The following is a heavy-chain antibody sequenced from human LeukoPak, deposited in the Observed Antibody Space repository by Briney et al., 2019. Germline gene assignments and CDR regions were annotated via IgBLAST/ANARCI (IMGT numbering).Heavy chain of an antibody. CDR2: VYTGGNT. CDR1: GFNVSSNY. D-gene: IGHD1-26*01. CDR3: AKDRAYSGTYYGLFDY. Sequence: GGSLRLSCAASGFNVSSNYMSWVRQAPGKGLEWVSVVYTGGNTNYADSVKGRFTISRDNSKNTLYLQMNSLRVEDTAVYYCAKDRAYSGTYYGLFDYWGQGTLVTVSS. J-gene: IGHJ4*02. V-gene: IGHV3-53*05.